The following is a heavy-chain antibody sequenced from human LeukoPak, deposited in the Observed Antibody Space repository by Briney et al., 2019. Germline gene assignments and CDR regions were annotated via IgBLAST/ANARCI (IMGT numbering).Heavy chain of an antibody. J-gene: IGHJ4*02. CDR3: ARGSLLVVVVAATDYFDY. Sequence: ASVKVSCKASGYTSTGYDMHWVRQAPGQGLEWMGWINPNSGGTNYAQKFQGRVTMTRDTSISTAYMELSRLRSDDTAVYYCARGSLLVVVVAATDYFDYWGQGSLVTVSS. CDR1: GYTSTGYD. V-gene: IGHV1-2*02. D-gene: IGHD2-15*01. CDR2: INPNSGGT.